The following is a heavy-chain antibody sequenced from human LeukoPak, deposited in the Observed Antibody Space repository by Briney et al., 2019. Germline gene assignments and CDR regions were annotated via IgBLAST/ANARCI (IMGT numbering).Heavy chain of an antibody. CDR1: GGSISSHY. V-gene: IGHV4-59*11. CDR2: IYYSGST. J-gene: IGHJ6*02. Sequence: SETLSLTCTVSGGSISSHYWSWIRQPPGKGLEWIGYIYYSGSTNYNPSLKSRVTISVDTSKNQFSLKLSSVTAADTAVYYCAREPFTYYYGMDVWGQGTTVTVSS. CDR3: AREPFTYYYGMDV.